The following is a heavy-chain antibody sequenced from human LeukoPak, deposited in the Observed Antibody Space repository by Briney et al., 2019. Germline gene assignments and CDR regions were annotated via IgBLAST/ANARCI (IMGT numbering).Heavy chain of an antibody. Sequence: ASVKVSCKASGYTFTGYYVHWVRQAPGQGLEWMGRINPNSGGTNYAQKFQGRVTMTRDTSISTAYMELSRLRSDDTAVYYCARDYYDSSGYYMDVWGQGTTVTVSS. CDR2: INPNSGGT. J-gene: IGHJ6*02. D-gene: IGHD3-22*01. CDR3: ARDYYDSSGYYMDV. CDR1: GYTFTGYY. V-gene: IGHV1-2*06.